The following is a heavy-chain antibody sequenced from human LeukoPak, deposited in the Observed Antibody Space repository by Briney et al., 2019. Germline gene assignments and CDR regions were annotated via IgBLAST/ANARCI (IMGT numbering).Heavy chain of an antibody. D-gene: IGHD6-13*01. V-gene: IGHV4-39*01. CDR2: IYYSVST. CDR1: GGSITSSNYY. CDR3: ASGSSSGLLGWFDP. J-gene: IGHJ5*02. Sequence: SETLSLTCIVSGGSITSSNYYWGWIRQPPGKGLEWIGSIYYSVSTYYNPSLKSRVTIYVDTSKNQFSLKLNSVTAADTAMYYCASGSSSGLLGWFDPWGQGTLVTVSS.